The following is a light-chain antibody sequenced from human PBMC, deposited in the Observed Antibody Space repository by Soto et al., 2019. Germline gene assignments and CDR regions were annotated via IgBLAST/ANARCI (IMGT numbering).Light chain of an antibody. V-gene: IGLV2-14*01. CDR2: DVS. CDR1: SSDVGFYDY. J-gene: IGLJ1*01. Sequence: QSALTQPASVSGSPGQSITISCTGTSSDVGFYDYVSWYQQHPGKTPKFMIYDVSNRPSGVSDRFSGSKSGNTASLTISGLQAEDEADYYFSSYTTSSTLVFGTGTKLTVL. CDR3: SSYTTSSTLV.